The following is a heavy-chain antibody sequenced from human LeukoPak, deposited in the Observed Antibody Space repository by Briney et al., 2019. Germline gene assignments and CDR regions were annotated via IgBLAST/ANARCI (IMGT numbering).Heavy chain of an antibody. CDR2: IIGSGGST. CDR3: AKERDDFWSGYYN. CDR1: GFTFSSYA. V-gene: IGHV3-23*01. D-gene: IGHD3-3*01. Sequence: GGSLRLSCAASGFTFSSYAMSWVRQAPGKGLEWVSAIIGSGGSTYYADSVKGRFTISRDNSKDTLYLQMNSLRAEDTAVSYCAKERDDFWSGYYNWGQGTLVTVSS. J-gene: IGHJ4*02.